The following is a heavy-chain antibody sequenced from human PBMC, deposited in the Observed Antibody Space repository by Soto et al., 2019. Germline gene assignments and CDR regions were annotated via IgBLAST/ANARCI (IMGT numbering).Heavy chain of an antibody. V-gene: IGHV3-23*01. D-gene: IGHD1-26*01. CDR2: IRGGGGAT. J-gene: IGHJ4*02. CDR3: AKSEPYGSGSYYFDY. CDR1: GFTFSRNA. Sequence: EVQLLESGGGLVQRGGSLRLSCAASGFTFSRNAMSWVREAPGKWLEWVSGIRGGGGATYYEDSVTGRITIFRDNSKTTLYLQMNSLRAEDTAIYYCAKSEPYGSGSYYFDYWGQGTLVTVSS.